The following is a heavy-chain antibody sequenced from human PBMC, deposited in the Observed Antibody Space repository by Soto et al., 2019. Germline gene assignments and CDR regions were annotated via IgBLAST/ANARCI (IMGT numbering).Heavy chain of an antibody. D-gene: IGHD4-4*01. CDR2: ISGGGSNT. Sequence: PGGSLRLSCAASGFPFSSYVMSWVRQAPGKGLEWVSGISGGGSNTFYADYVKGRFTISRDNSKNTLLLQMNSLGAEDTAVYCCAKDSNKYSSSLRGRYFDYWGQGIGVTVSS. CDR3: AKDSNKYSSSLRGRYFDY. CDR1: GFPFSSYV. J-gene: IGHJ4*02. V-gene: IGHV3-23*01.